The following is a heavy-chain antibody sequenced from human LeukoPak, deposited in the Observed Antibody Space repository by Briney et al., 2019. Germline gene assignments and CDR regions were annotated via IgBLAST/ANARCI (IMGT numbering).Heavy chain of an antibody. Sequence: GGSLRLSCVASGFTFSSYEMNWVRQAPGKGLEWLSYITSSDSTTHYADSVKGRFTISRDNSKNTLYLQMNRLRAEDTAVYYCAKDFSVYNYDSRVLDYWGQGTLVTVSS. CDR2: ITSSDSTT. J-gene: IGHJ4*02. D-gene: IGHD3-22*01. CDR1: GFTFSSYE. CDR3: AKDFSVYNYDSRVLDY. V-gene: IGHV3-48*03.